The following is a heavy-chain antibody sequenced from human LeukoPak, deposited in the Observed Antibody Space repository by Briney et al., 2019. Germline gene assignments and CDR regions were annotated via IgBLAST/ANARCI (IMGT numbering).Heavy chain of an antibody. CDR3: ARGYEYYDILTGYYKGRGFDY. D-gene: IGHD3-9*01. CDR1: GGSISSSSHS. J-gene: IGHJ4*02. V-gene: IGHV4-39*07. CDR2: IYYTGTT. Sequence: SETLSLTCTVSGGSISSSSHSWGWIRQPPGKGLEWTGSIYYTGTTYYNPSLKSRVTISVDTSKNQFSLKLSSVTAADTAVYYCARGYEYYDILTGYYKGRGFDYWGQGTLVTVSS.